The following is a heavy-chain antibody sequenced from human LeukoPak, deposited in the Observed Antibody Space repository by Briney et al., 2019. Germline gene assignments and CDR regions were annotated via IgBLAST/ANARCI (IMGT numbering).Heavy chain of an antibody. V-gene: IGHV4-39*07. CDR2: IYYSGST. CDR1: GGSISSSSYY. CDR3: AREQDSDAPPYSSGWYFDY. J-gene: IGHJ4*02. Sequence: SETLSLTCTVSGGSISSSSYYWGWIRQPPGKGLEWIGSIYYSGSTYYNPSRKSRVTISVDTSKNQFSLKLGSVTAADTALYYCAREQDSDAPPYSSGWYFDYWGQGTMVTVPS. D-gene: IGHD6-19*01.